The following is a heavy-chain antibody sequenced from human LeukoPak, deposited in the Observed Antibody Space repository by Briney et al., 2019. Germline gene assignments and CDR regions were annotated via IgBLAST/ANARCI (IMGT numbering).Heavy chain of an antibody. CDR2: ISGSGGST. CDR3: AKPAISHCSSTSCYGYYYYGMDV. Sequence: GGSLRLSCAASGFTFSSYAMSWVRQAPGKGLEWVSAISGSGGSTYYADSVKGRFTISRDNSKNTLYLQMNSLRAEDTAVYYCAKPAISHCSSTSCYGYYYYGMDVWGQGTTVTVSS. J-gene: IGHJ6*02. V-gene: IGHV3-23*01. CDR1: GFTFSSYA. D-gene: IGHD2-2*01.